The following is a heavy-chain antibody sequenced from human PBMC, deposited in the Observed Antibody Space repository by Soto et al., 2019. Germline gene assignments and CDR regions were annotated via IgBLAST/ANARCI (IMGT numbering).Heavy chain of an antibody. J-gene: IGHJ5*02. D-gene: IGHD6-6*01. Sequence: SETLSLTCTVSGGSISSGGYYWSWIRQHPGKGLEWIGYIYYSGSTYYNPSLKSRVTISVDTSKNQFSLKLSSVTAADTAVYYRARDRASIAARPWFDPWGQGTLVTVSS. CDR2: IYYSGST. CDR3: ARDRASIAARPWFDP. V-gene: IGHV4-31*03. CDR1: GGSISSGGYY.